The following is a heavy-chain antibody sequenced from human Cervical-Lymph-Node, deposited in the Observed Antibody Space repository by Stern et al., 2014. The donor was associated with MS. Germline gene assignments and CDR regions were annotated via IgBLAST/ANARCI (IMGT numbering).Heavy chain of an antibody. CDR2: INPNSGGA. J-gene: IGHJ5*02. Sequence: VQLVESGAEVKKPGASVKVSCRSSGYTFTDYYIQWVRQAPGQGLEWMGWINPNSGGANYPQEFQGRVTMTRDTSITTAYMELTSLRSDDTAVYYCARGGRRLSTRSAWYDDSNWFDPWGQGTLVTVSS. CDR3: ARGGRRLSTRSAWYDDSNWFDP. CDR1: GYTFTDYY. V-gene: IGHV1-2*02. D-gene: IGHD1-1*01.